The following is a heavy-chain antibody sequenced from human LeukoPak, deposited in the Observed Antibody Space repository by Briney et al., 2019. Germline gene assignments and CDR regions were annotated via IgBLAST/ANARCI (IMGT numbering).Heavy chain of an antibody. CDR2: IYYSGST. D-gene: IGHD3-10*01. J-gene: IGHJ4*02. V-gene: IGHV4-59*01. CDR1: GGSISSYY. Sequence: SETLSLTCTVSGGSISSYYWSWIRQPPRKGLEWIGYIYYSGSTNYNPSLKSRVTISVDTSKNQFSLKLSSVTAADTAVYYCARSTMVRGGVVDYWGQGTLVTVSS. CDR3: ARSTMVRGGVVDY.